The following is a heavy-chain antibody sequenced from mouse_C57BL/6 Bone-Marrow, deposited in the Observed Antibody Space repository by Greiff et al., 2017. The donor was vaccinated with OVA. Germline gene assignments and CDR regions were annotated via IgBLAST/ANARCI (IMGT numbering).Heavy chain of an antibody. J-gene: IGHJ1*03. CDR1: GYTFTEYP. CDR3: ARHEDITTVPAWYFDV. Sequence: QVQLQQSGAELVKPGASVKLSCKASGYTFTEYPIHWVKQRSGRGLEWIGWFYPGSGSIKYNEKFKDKATLTADKSSSTVYMELSRLTSEDSAVYFWARHEDITTVPAWYFDVWGTGTTVTVSS. D-gene: IGHD1-1*01. CDR2: FYPGSGSI. V-gene: IGHV1-62-2*01.